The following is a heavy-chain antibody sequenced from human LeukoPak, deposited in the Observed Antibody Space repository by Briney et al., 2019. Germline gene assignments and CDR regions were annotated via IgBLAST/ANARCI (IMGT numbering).Heavy chain of an antibody. D-gene: IGHD6-13*01. J-gene: IGHJ4*02. CDR1: GFTFSSHA. Sequence: GGSLRLSCAASGFTFSSHAMHWARQAPGKGLEWVAVVSKDGSDKYYAESVKGRFSISRDNSENTLYLQMNSLRGEDTAVYYCARDATAVGTLDYWGQGIRVTVSS. CDR3: ARDATAVGTLDY. CDR2: VSKDGSDK. V-gene: IGHV3-30*04.